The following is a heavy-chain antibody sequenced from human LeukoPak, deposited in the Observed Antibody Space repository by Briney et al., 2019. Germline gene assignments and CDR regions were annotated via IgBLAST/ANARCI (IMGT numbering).Heavy chain of an antibody. J-gene: IGHJ6*03. Sequence: GGSLRLSCAASGFTFSSYGMYWVRQAPGKGLDWVAVIWYDGSHKSYANSVKGRFTISRDNPKNILYLQMNSLSADDTAVYYCARDRGYSSSWSFGKHYYMDVWGKGTTVTVSS. CDR1: GFTFSSYG. D-gene: IGHD6-13*01. CDR3: ARDRGYSSSWSFGKHYYMDV. CDR2: IWYDGSHK. V-gene: IGHV3-33*07.